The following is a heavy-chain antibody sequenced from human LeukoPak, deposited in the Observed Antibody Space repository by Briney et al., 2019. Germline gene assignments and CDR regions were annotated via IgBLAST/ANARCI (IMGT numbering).Heavy chain of an antibody. D-gene: IGHD2-2*01. J-gene: IGHJ3*02. CDR2: IYYSGST. CDR3: ARGVRTGYCSSTSCYSGAFDI. CDR1: GFTFSSYAMH. Sequence: LRLSCAASGFTFSSYAMHWVRQPPGKGLEWIGYIYYSGSTYYNPSLKSRVTISVDTSKNQFSLKLSSVTAADTAVYYCARGVRTGYCSSTSCYSGAFDIWGQGTMVTVSS. V-gene: IGHV4-30-4*01.